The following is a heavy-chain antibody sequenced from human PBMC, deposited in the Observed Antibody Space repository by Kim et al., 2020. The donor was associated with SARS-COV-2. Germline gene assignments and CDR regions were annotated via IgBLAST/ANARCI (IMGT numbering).Heavy chain of an antibody. CDR2: IFSDGRT. CDR3: AGAGYYDSSGYYF. D-gene: IGHD3-22*01. Sequence: GGSLTLSCAPSGFYVTNNYMSWVRQAPGKGLEWVSLIFSDGRTLYADAVKGSFTLSRDNSANTSPFQMDSLRPADTAAYFCAGAGYYDSSGYYF. J-gene: IGHJ2*01. CDR1: GFYVTNNY. V-gene: IGHV3-66*01.